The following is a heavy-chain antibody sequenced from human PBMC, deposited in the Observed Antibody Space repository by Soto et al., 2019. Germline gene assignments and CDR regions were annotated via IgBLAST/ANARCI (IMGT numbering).Heavy chain of an antibody. CDR2: ISFDGNDK. V-gene: IGHV3-30*18. Sequence: QVQLVESGGGVVQPGRSLRLSCVGSGFTFSSYGMHWVRQAPGKGLEWLAVISFDGNDKYHADSVTGRFTISRDNSKNTLFLEMSSLRPEDTAVYYCVKANLHSGSYENWYFDLWGRGTLVTVSS. CDR3: VKANLHSGSYENWYFDL. CDR1: GFTFSSYG. D-gene: IGHD1-26*01. J-gene: IGHJ2*01.